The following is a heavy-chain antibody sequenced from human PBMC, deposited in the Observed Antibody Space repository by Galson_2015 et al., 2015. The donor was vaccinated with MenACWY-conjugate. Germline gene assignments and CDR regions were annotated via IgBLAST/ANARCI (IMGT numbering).Heavy chain of an antibody. J-gene: IGHJ4*02. CDR1: GGSASSSGYY. CDR3: AREFSY. D-gene: IGHD2/OR15-2a*01. V-gene: IGHV4-61*08. Sequence: ETLSLTCTVSGGSASSSGYYWTWIRQPPGKGLEWIGLIYDSGTTKYNPSLKGRVTISLDTSKNQVSLKLSSGTAADTAVYYCAREFSYWGQGTLVTVSS. CDR2: IYDSGTT.